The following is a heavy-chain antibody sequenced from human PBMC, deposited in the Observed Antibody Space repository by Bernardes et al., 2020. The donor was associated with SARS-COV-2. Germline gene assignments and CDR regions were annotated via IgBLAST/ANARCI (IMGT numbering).Heavy chain of an antibody. J-gene: IGHJ4*02. V-gene: IGHV3-23*01. CDR1: GFTFSNYA. Sequence: GSLRLSCAASGFTFSNYAMSWVRQAPGKGLEWVSALSGSVGTTYAADSVKGRFTISRDNSRNTLYLQMNSLRVEDTAIYYCAKNLRSGWYIFGLDFWGQGMLVTVSS. CDR3: AKNLRSGWYIFGLDF. CDR2: LSGSVGTT. D-gene: IGHD6-19*01.